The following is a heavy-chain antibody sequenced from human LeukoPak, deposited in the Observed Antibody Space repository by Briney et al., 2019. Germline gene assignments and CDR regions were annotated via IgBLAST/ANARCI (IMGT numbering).Heavy chain of an antibody. CDR2: IKSKTDGGTT. J-gene: IGHJ6*02. V-gene: IGHV3-15*01. CDR3: ARARCYDILTGPLYYYYYGMDV. Sequence: GGSLRLSCAASGFTFSNAWMSWVRQAPGKGLEWVGRIKSKTDGGTTDYAAPVKGRFTISRDDSKNTLYLQMNSLKTEDTAVYYCARARCYDILTGPLYYYYYGMDVWGQGTTVTVSS. D-gene: IGHD3-9*01. CDR1: GFTFSNAW.